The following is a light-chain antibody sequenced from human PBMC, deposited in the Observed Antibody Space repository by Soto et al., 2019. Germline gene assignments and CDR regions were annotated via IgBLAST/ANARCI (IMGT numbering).Light chain of an antibody. CDR1: QGISSY. V-gene: IGKV1-27*01. CDR3: QKYNSAPWT. CDR2: AAS. Sequence: DIQMTQSPSSLSASVGDRVIITCRASQGISSYLAWYQQKPGKVPKLLIYAASTLQSGVPSRFSGSGSGTDFTLTISGLQPEDVATYYCQKYNSAPWTFGQGTKVKIK. J-gene: IGKJ1*01.